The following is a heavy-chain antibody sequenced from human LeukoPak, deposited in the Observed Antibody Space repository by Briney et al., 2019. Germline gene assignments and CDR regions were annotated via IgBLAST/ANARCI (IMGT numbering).Heavy chain of an antibody. CDR2: ISSSGSTI. J-gene: IGHJ4*02. V-gene: IGHV3-11*01. Sequence: GGSLRLSCAASGLTFSDYYMSWIRQAPGKGLEWVSYISSSGSTIYYADSVKGRFTISRDNAKNSLYLQMNSLRAEDTAVYYCARDSIAAAGTFDYWGQGTPVTVSS. D-gene: IGHD6-13*01. CDR1: GLTFSDYY. CDR3: ARDSIAAAGTFDY.